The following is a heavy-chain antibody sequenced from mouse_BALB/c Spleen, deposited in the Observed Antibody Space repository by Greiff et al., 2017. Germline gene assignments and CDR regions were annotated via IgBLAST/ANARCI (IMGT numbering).Heavy chain of an antibody. CDR3: ARGGGNAWFAY. D-gene: IGHD2-1*01. J-gene: IGHJ3*01. Sequence: QVQLKESGAELMKPGASVKISCKATGYTFSSYWIEWVKQRPGHGLEWIGEILPGSGSTNYNEKFKGKATFTADTSSNTAYMQLSSLTSEDSAVYYCARGGGNAWFAYWGQGTLVTVSA. V-gene: IGHV1-9*01. CDR2: ILPGSGST. CDR1: GYTFSSYW.